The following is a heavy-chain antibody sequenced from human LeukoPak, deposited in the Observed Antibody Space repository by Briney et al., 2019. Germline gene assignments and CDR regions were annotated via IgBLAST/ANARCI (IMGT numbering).Heavy chain of an antibody. CDR2: IYYSGST. D-gene: IGHD5-18*01. Sequence: SETLSLTCTVSGGSISSGDYYWSWLRQPPGKGLEWIGYIYYSGSTYYNPSLKSRVTISVDTSKNQFSLKLSSVTAADTAVYYCARDRRGRGYSYGYSDYWGQGTLVTVSS. J-gene: IGHJ4*02. CDR3: ARDRRGRGYSYGYSDY. V-gene: IGHV4-30-4*01. CDR1: GGSISSGDYY.